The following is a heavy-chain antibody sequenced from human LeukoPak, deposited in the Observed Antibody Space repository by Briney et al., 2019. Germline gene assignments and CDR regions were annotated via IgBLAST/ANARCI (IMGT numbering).Heavy chain of an antibody. D-gene: IGHD4-17*01. J-gene: IGHJ4*02. CDR1: GGTFSSYA. CDR3: AGYYGDSDPFDY. CDR2: IIPIFGTA. V-gene: IGHV1-69*05. Sequence: ASVKVSCXASGGTFSSYAISWVRRAHGQGLEWMGGIIPIFGTANYAQKFQGRVTITTDESTSTAYMELSSLRSEDTAVYYCAGYYGDSDPFDYWGQGTLVTVSS.